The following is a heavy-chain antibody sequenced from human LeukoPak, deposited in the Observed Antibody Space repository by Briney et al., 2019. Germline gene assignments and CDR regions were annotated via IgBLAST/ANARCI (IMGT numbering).Heavy chain of an antibody. V-gene: IGHV3-30*03. CDR2: ISYDGSNK. Sequence: GGSLRLSCAASGFTFSSYGVHWVRQAPGKGLEWVAVISYDGSNKYYADSVKGRFTISRDNSKNTLYLQMNSLRAEDTAVYYCAPGYCSGGSCLPDYWGQGTLVTVSS. CDR3: APGYCSGGSCLPDY. D-gene: IGHD2-15*01. CDR1: GFTFSSYG. J-gene: IGHJ4*02.